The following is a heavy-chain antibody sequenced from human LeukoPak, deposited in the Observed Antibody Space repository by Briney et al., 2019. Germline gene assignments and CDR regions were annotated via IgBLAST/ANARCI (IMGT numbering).Heavy chain of an antibody. V-gene: IGHV4-39*01. CDR1: GGSFSSSSSNC. CDR3: ARGGSRLTTAGDLDY. J-gene: IGHJ4*02. Sequence: SETLSLTCAVSGGSFSSSSSNCWTWVRQPPGKGLEWIGSIYYSGSTYYSPSLKNRVTISVDTSRNQFSLKLTSVTAADTAVYYCARGGSRLTTAGDLDYWGQGALVTVSS. CDR2: IYYSGST. D-gene: IGHD3-16*01.